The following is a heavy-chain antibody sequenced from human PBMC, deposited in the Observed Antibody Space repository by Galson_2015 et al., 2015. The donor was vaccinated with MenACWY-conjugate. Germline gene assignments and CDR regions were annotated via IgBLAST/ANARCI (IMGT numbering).Heavy chain of an antibody. CDR2: ISYDGSNK. J-gene: IGHJ4*02. V-gene: IGHV3-30*18. CDR1: GFTFSNYG. D-gene: IGHD4-23*01. Sequence: SLRLSCAASGFTFSNYGMHWVRQAPGKGLEWVAVISYDGSNKYYVDSVKGRFTISRDNSKNTLYLQMNSLRPEDTAVYYCAKVACSNSWSQPLDYWGQGTLVTVSS. CDR3: AKVACSNSWSQPLDY.